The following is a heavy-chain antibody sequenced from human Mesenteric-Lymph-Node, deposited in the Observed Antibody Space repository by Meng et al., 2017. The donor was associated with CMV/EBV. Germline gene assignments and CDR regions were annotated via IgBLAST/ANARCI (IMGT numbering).Heavy chain of an antibody. CDR1: SISSNINY. Sequence: SISSNINYWDWIRQPPGKGLEWIGGIYYTGSSYYNPSLKSRVTISLDTSKNQFSLKVNSVTAADTAIYYCARVCGYKPGHDEDWFDPWGQGTLVTVSS. CDR3: ARVCGYKPGHDEDWFDP. V-gene: IGHV4-39*07. D-gene: IGHD5-18*01. J-gene: IGHJ5*02. CDR2: IYYTGSS.